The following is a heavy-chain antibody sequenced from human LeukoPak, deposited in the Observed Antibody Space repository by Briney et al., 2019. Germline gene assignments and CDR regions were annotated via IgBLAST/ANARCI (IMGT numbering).Heavy chain of an antibody. V-gene: IGHV3-74*01. J-gene: IGHJ4*02. Sequence: GGSLRLSCAASGFTFSSYSMNWVRQAPGKGLVWVTRINTDGSTTSYADSVEGRFTISRDNAKNTLYLQMNSLRAEDTAVYYCARVSTSKYYFDSWGQGTLVTVSS. CDR2: INTDGSTT. CDR3: ARVSTSKYYFDS. D-gene: IGHD1-26*01. CDR1: GFTFSSYS.